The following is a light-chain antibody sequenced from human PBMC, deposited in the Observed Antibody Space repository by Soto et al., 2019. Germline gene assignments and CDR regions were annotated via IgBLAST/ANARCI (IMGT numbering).Light chain of an antibody. V-gene: IGKV4-1*01. J-gene: IGKJ3*01. CDR3: QQYYSTLLT. CDR2: WGS. Sequence: DIVMTQSPDSLAVSLGERATINCKSSQSVLYSSNNKNYLAWYQQKPGQPPKLLIYWGSTRESGVPDRFSGSGSGTNFTLNISSLDVEDVAVYYCQQYYSTLLTFGTGTKVDIK. CDR1: QSVLYSSNNKNY.